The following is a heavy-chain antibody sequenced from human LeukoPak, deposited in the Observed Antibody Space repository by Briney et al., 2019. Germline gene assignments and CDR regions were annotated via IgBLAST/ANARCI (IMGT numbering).Heavy chain of an antibody. CDR3: ARSNVAVRRGDNWFDP. CDR2: IHPNSGAT. Sequence: ASVKVSCKASGYTFTAFYIHWVRQAPGQGLEWMGWIHPNSGATIYAQKFQGRFIVTRDTSISTAYMELNSLTPDDTAMYYCARSNVAVRRGDNWFDPWGQGTLVTVSS. V-gene: IGHV1-2*02. J-gene: IGHJ5*02. D-gene: IGHD6-6*01. CDR1: GYTFTAFY.